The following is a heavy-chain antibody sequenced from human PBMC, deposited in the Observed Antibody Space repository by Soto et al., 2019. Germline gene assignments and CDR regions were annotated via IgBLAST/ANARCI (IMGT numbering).Heavy chain of an antibody. CDR2: INGYSGTT. CDR3: ARKMSGWPKFDW. D-gene: IGHD6-19*01. Sequence: QVQLVQSAAELKKPGASVNVSCMTSGYTFTTYDITWVRQAPGQGLEWMGWINGYSGTTDYAQKFQGRVTMTTDTSRGIAFMELSRLNFDDTGVYFCARKMSGWPKFDWWGQGTLDRLL. J-gene: IGHJ4*02. V-gene: IGHV1-18*04. CDR1: GYTFTTYD.